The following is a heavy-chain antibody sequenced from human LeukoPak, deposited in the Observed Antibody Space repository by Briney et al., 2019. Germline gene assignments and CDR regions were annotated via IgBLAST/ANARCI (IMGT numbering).Heavy chain of an antibody. CDR1: GGTFSSYA. Sequence: ASVKVSCKASGGTFSSYAISWVRQAPGQGLEWMGGIIPIFGTANYAQKFQGRVTITADKSTSTAYMELSSLRSEDTAVYYCARARIAVAGRGNFDYWGQGTLVTVSS. J-gene: IGHJ4*02. CDR2: IIPIFGTA. CDR3: ARARIAVAGRGNFDY. D-gene: IGHD6-19*01. V-gene: IGHV1-69*06.